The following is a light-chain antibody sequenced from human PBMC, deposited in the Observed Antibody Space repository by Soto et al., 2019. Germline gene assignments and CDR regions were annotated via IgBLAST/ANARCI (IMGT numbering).Light chain of an antibody. V-gene: IGKV3-15*01. Sequence: EILMTQSPATLSVSPGERATLSCRASQNVGSHVAWYQQKPGQAPRLFIYGASTRATGIPARVSGSGSGTEFTLTISSLQSEDFAIYYCQQYYNWPPLTFGGGTKVE. CDR3: QQYYNWPPLT. J-gene: IGKJ4*01. CDR2: GAS. CDR1: QNVGSH.